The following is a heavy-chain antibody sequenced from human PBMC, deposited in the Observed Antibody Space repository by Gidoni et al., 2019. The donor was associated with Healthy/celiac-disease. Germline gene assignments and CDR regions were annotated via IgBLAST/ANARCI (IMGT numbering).Heavy chain of an antibody. V-gene: IGHV4-34*01. CDR1: GGSFSGYY. D-gene: IGHD6-19*01. CDR3: ALLAGIAVAGRGDY. CDR2: INHSGST. Sequence: QVQLQQWGAGLLKPSETLSLTCAVYGGSFSGYYWSWIRQPPGKGREWIGEINHSGSTNYNPSLKSRVTISVDTSKNQFSLKLSSVTAADTAVYYCALLAGIAVAGRGDYWGQGTLVTVSS. J-gene: IGHJ4*02.